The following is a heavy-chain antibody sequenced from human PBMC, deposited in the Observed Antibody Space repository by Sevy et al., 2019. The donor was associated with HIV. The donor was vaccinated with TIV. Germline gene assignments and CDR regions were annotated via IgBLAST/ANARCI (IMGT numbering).Heavy chain of an antibody. Sequence: ASVKVSCKASDYTFTLYDISWVRQAPGQGLEWMGWISGYNGNTKYAHKFQGRVTMTTDTSTSTAYMELRSLTSDDTAVYYCARERDTMVRVLNYYYMDVWGKGTTVTVSS. CDR1: DYTFTLYD. J-gene: IGHJ6*03. CDR2: ISGYNGNT. D-gene: IGHD3-10*01. V-gene: IGHV1-18*01. CDR3: ARERDTMVRVLNYYYMDV.